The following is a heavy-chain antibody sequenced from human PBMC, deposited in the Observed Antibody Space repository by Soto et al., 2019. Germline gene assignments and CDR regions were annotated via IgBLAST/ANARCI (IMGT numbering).Heavy chain of an antibody. CDR3: ARVVDGYNFPFDY. V-gene: IGHV4-30-4*01. CDR2: IYYSRST. Sequence: QVQLQESGPGLVKPSQTLSLTCTVSGGSFSSGNYHWSWIRQPPGKGLEWIRFIYYSRSTYYNPSLKSRVSISPDTPKNQFSLRLSPLTAADTAIYYCARVVDGYNFPFDYWGQGFLVTVSS. J-gene: IGHJ4*02. CDR1: GGSFSSGNYH. D-gene: IGHD5-12*01.